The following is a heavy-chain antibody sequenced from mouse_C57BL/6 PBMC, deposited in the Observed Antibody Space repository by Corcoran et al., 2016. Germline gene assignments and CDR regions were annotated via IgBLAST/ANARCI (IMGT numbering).Heavy chain of an antibody. V-gene: IGHV9-3*01. D-gene: IGHD6-1*01. CDR3: ASEPYAMDY. J-gene: IGHJ4*01. Sequence: QIQLVQSVPELKKPGETVKISCKASGYTFTTYGMSWVKQAPGKGLKWMGWINTYSGVPTYADDFKGRFAFSLETSASTAYLQINNLKNEDTATYFCASEPYAMDYWGQGTSVTVSS. CDR1: GYTFTTYG. CDR2: INTYSGVP.